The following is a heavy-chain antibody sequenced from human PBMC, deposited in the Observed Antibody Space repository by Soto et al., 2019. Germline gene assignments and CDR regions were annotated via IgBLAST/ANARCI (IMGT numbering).Heavy chain of an antibody. V-gene: IGHV3-7*02. CDR1: GFPFSSSW. CDR2: INPEGSAE. CDR3: ARHGVWCFDF. J-gene: IGHJ4*02. Sequence: EMQLVESGGALVQPGGSLRLSCAASGFPFSSSWMAWVRQAPGKGLEWVANINPEGSAEYYVDSVKGRFTISRDNAKNSLYLQMNSLRLEDTALYYCARHGVWCFDFWGQGTLVSISS. D-gene: IGHD2-8*02.